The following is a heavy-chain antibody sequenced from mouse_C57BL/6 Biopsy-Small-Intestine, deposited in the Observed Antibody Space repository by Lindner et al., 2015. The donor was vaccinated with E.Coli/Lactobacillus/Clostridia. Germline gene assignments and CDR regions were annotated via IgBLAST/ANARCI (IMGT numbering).Heavy chain of an antibody. V-gene: IGHV1-53*01. CDR3: AGDRASCRAVTCYQPFDY. Sequence: SVKVSCKASGGTLSDYAINWVRQAPGQGLEWMGRIIPILGISNYAQKLRGRVTIAADKSTSTVYMEVSNLRSDDTAVYYCAGDRASCRAVTCYQPFDYWDQGTLVTVSS. CDR1: GGTLSDYA. J-gene: IGHJ4*01. D-gene: IGHD2-12*01. CDR2: IIPILGIS.